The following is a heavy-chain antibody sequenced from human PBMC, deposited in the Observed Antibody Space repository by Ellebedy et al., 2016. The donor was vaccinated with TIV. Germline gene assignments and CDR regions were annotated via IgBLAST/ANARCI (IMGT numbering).Heavy chain of an antibody. CDR3: AKPGSYEYYYYYYMDV. V-gene: IGHV4-59*01. D-gene: IGHD3-10*01. J-gene: IGHJ6*03. CDR2: IYYSGST. CDR1: GGSFSGYY. Sequence: SETLSLXXAVYGGSFSGYYWSWIRQPAGKGLEWIGYIYYSGSTNYNPSLKSRVTISVDTSKNQFSLKLSSVTAADTAVYYCAKPGSYEYYYYYYMDVWGKGTTVTVSS.